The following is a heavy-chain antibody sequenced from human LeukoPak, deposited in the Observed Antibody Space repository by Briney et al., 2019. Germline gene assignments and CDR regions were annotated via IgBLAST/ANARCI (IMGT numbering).Heavy chain of an antibody. CDR2: ISAYNGNT. CDR3: ARDLNDFWSELFDY. J-gene: IGHJ4*02. CDR1: GYTFTSYG. V-gene: IGHV1-18*01. Sequence: GASVKVSCKASGYTFTSYGISWVRQAPGQGLEWMGWISAYNGNTNYAQKLQGRVTMTTDTSTSTAYMKLRSLRSDDTAVYYCARDLNDFWSELFDYWGQGTLVTVSS. D-gene: IGHD3-3*01.